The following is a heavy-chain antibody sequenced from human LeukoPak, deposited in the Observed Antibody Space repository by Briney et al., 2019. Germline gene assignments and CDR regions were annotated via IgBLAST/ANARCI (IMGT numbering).Heavy chain of an antibody. J-gene: IGHJ2*01. D-gene: IGHD3-22*01. Sequence: PGGSLRLSCAASGFTFSSYWKSWVRQAPGKGLEWVANIKQDGSEKYYVDSVKGRFTISRDNSKNTLYLQMNSLRAEDTAVYYCARDNEEVVVITTSDWYFDLWGRGTLVTVSS. V-gene: IGHV3-7*01. CDR3: ARDNEEVVVITTSDWYFDL. CDR1: GFTFSSYW. CDR2: IKQDGSEK.